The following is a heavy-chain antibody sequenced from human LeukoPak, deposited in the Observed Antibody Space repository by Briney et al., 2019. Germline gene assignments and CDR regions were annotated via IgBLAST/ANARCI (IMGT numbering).Heavy chain of an antibody. CDR1: GGSFSGYY. CDR3: ARDHGRWLQLRFPYYFDY. CDR2: INHSGST. D-gene: IGHD5-24*01. J-gene: IGHJ4*02. Sequence: SETLSLTCAVYGGSFSGYYWSWIRQPPGKGLEWIGEINHSGSTNYNPSLKSRVTISVDTSKNQFSLKLSSVTAADTAAYYCARDHGRWLQLRFPYYFDYWGQGTLVTVSS. V-gene: IGHV4-34*01.